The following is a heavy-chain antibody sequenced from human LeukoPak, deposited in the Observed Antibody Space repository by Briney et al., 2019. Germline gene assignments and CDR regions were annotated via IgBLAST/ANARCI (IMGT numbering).Heavy chain of an antibody. CDR1: GFTFSSYA. CDR2: ISYDGSNK. CDR3: AKGASVVPAAIGY. J-gene: IGHJ4*02. D-gene: IGHD2-2*01. Sequence: GGSLRLSCAASGFTFSSYAMHWVRQAPGKGLEWVAVISYDGSNKYYADSVKGRFTISRDNSKNTLYLQMNSLRAEDTAVYYRAKGASVVPAAIGYWGQGTLVTVSS. V-gene: IGHV3-30-3*01.